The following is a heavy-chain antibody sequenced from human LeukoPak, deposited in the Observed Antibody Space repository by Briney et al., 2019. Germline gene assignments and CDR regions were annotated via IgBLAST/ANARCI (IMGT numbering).Heavy chain of an antibody. D-gene: IGHD4-17*01. Sequence: PGGSLRLSCAASGFTFSNYNMNWVRQAPGKGLEWVSSISSSSSYIYYADSVKGRFTISRDNAKNSLYLQMNSLRAEETAVYYCARVAEAGVDYWGQGTLVTVSS. CDR3: ARVAEAGVDY. V-gene: IGHV3-21*01. CDR1: GFTFSNYN. J-gene: IGHJ4*02. CDR2: ISSSSSYI.